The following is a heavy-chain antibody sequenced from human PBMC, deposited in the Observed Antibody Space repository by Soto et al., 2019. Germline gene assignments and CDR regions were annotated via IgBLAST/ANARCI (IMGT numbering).Heavy chain of an antibody. D-gene: IGHD3-9*01. J-gene: IGHJ4*02. CDR2: IKPDGSEK. Sequence: GGSLRLSCAVSGFTFSNYWMSWVRQAPGKGLEWVANIKPDGSEKDYVDSVKGRFTISRDNTKNSLYLQMNSLRDEDTAVYYCARQRYFNWIFGYFDYWGQGTLVTVSS. CDR3: ARQRYFNWIFGYFDY. V-gene: IGHV3-7*03. CDR1: GFTFSNYW.